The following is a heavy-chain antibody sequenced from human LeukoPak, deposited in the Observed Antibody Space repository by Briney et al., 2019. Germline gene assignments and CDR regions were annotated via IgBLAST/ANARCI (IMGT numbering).Heavy chain of an antibody. V-gene: IGHV4-59*01. D-gene: IGHD3-10*01. CDR3: ARGVTMVRGVTSNWFDP. CDR1: GGSIGSYY. CDR2: IYYSGST. J-gene: IGHJ5*02. Sequence: PSETLSLTCIGSGGSIGSYYCSWILQPPGNGLEWLGYIYYSGSTNYNPSLKSRVTISEDTSKNQFSLKLSSVTAAVTAVYYCARGVTMVRGVTSNWFDPWGQGTLVTVSS.